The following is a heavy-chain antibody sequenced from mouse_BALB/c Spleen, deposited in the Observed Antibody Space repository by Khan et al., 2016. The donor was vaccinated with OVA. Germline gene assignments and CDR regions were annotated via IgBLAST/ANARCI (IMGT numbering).Heavy chain of an antibody. Sequence: QVQLKQSGPGLVAPSQSLSITCTVSGFSLTNYGVTWVRQPPGKGLEWLGVLWGDGSTNYHSALISRLSISKDNSKSQVFLKLNSLQTDDTATYYGAKGGTGYYAMDYWGQGTSVTVSS. CDR2: LWGDGST. D-gene: IGHD4-1*01. CDR3: AKGGTGYYAMDY. J-gene: IGHJ4*01. CDR1: GFSLTNYG. V-gene: IGHV2-3*01.